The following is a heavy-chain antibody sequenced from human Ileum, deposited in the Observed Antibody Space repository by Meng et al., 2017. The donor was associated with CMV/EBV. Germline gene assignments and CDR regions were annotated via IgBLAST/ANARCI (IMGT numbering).Heavy chain of an antibody. J-gene: IGHJ4*02. Sequence: QVQLQEPGPSLVKPSGTLSLTCRVSCDSISLPDWNGTRHHAGKGLGWIGRIYVSGSTNYNSSLRSRITLSVDKAKNQFSLNLNSVTAADTAVYCCARDQDYGLLDSWGQGTLVTVSS. CDR3: ARDQDYGLLDS. D-gene: IGHD4-17*01. CDR1: CDSISLPD. CDR2: IYVSGST. V-gene: IGHV4-4*07.